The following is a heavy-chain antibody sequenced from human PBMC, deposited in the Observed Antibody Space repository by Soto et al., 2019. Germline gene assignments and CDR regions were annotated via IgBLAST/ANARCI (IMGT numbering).Heavy chain of an antibody. D-gene: IGHD3-22*01. CDR3: ARDKGAYYSHLVY. V-gene: IGHV1-69*06. CDR1: GATFSSYA. Sequence: QVLLVQSGAEVKKPGSSVKVSCNLSGATFSSYAMSWVRQAPGQGLEWIGGIIPFFGTPNSAQKFQGRVTITADTSTATSYMYLSSLRSDDTAVYYCARDKGAYYSHLVYWGQGTLVTVSS. CDR2: IIPFFGTP. J-gene: IGHJ4*02.